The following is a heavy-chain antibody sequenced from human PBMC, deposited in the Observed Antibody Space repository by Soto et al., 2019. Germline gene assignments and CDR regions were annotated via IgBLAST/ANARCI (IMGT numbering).Heavy chain of an antibody. V-gene: IGHV4-39*01. J-gene: IGHJ4*02. CDR3: ARRGWGSSSFFDY. D-gene: IGHD6-6*01. Sequence: QLQLQESGPGLVKTSETLSLTCTVSGASITSLYYYWGWIRQPPGKGLEWIGSSYHSGSTYYAPSLMSRVAMSVDTSKNQFSLKLNSVTAADTAVYYCARRGWGSSSFFDYWGQGTLVTVSS. CDR2: SYHSGST. CDR1: GASITSLYYY.